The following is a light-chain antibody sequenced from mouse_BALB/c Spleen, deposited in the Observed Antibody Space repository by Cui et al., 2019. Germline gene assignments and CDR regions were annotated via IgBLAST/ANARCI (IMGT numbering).Light chain of an antibody. CDR3: QQGQSYPLT. CDR1: QNINVW. V-gene: IGKV10-94*01. J-gene: IGKJ5*01. Sequence: DIQMNQSPSSLSASLRDTITITCHASQNINVWLSWYQQKPGNIPKLLIYKASNLHTGVPARFSGSGSGTGFTLTISSLQPEDIATYYCQQGQSYPLTFGAGTKLELK. CDR2: KAS.